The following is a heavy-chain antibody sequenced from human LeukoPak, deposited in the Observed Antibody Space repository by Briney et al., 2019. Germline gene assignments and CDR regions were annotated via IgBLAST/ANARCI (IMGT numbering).Heavy chain of an antibody. CDR3: ARVLLSGDYIRPFDS. Sequence: GGSLRLSCAASGFTFSSYTMNWVRQAPGKGLEWVSSITSSSSYIYYADSVKGRFTISRDNAKNSLYLQMNSLRAEDTAVYYCARVLLSGDYIRPFDSWGQGTLVTVSS. CDR2: ITSSSSYI. V-gene: IGHV3-21*01. J-gene: IGHJ4*02. D-gene: IGHD2-21*02. CDR1: GFTFSSYT.